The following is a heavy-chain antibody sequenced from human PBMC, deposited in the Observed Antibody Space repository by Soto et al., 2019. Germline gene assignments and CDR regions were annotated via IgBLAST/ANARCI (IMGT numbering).Heavy chain of an antibody. CDR3: AKDRAVTMTVVVPWH. Sequence: GGSLRLSCAASGFTFSSYGMHWVRQAPGKGLEWVAVISYDGSNKYYADSVKGRFTISRDNSKNTLYLQMNSLRAEDTAVYYCAKDRAVTMTVVVPWHWGQGTLVTVTS. CDR1: GFTFSSYG. CDR2: ISYDGSNK. J-gene: IGHJ1*01. D-gene: IGHD3-22*01. V-gene: IGHV3-30*18.